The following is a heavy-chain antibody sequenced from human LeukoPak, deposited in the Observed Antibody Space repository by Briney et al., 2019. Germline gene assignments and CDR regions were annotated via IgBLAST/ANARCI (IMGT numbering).Heavy chain of an antibody. V-gene: IGHV1-46*01. CDR1: GYTFTSYY. Sequence: ASVKVSRKASGYTFTSYYMHWVRQAPGQGLEWMGIINPSGGSTSYAQKFQGRVTMTRDTSTSTVYMELSSLRSEDTAVYYCASGPAHVPHVDYWGQGTLVTVSS. CDR2: INPSGGST. D-gene: IGHD3-10*02. CDR3: ASGPAHVPHVDY. J-gene: IGHJ4*02.